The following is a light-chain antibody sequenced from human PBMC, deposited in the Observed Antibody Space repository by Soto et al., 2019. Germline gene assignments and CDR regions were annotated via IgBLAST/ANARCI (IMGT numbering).Light chain of an antibody. CDR2: EVS. J-gene: IGLJ1*01. Sequence: QSALTQPASVSGSPGQSITIYCTGTSSDVGVYNYVSWYQQHPGKAPKLMIYEVSSRPSGVSNRFSGSKSGNTASLTISGLQAEDVGDYYCNSYRCSSSLNVFGTGTKLTVL. CDR3: NSYRCSSSLNV. V-gene: IGLV2-14*01. CDR1: SSDVGVYNY.